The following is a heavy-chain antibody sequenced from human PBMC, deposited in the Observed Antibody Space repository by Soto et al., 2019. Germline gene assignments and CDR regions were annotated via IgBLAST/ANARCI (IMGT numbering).Heavy chain of an antibody. CDR2: ISAYNGNT. CDR1: GYTFTSYG. CDR3: ARVGEVLRYFDWLLPPRGFDP. J-gene: IGHJ5*02. D-gene: IGHD3-9*01. Sequence: ASVKVSCKASGYTFTSYGISWVRQATGQGLEWMGWISAYNGNTNYAQKLQGRVTMTTDTSTSTAYMELRSLRSDDTAVYYCARVGEVLRYFDWLLPPRGFDPWGQGTLVTVSS. V-gene: IGHV1-18*01.